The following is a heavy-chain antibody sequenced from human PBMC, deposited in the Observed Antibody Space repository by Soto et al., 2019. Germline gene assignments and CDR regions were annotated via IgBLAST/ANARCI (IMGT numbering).Heavy chain of an antibody. J-gene: IGHJ5*02. CDR3: ARARPSSCPVGCWFDP. CDR1: GGTFSSYA. Sequence: QVQLVQSGAEVKKPGSSVKVSCKASGGTFSSYAISWVRQAPGQGLEWMGGIIPIFGTGNYAQKFQGRVTTTADESTSTAYMELSSLRSEDTAGYYCARARPSSCPVGCWFDPWGQGTLVTVSS. CDR2: IIPIFGTG. V-gene: IGHV1-69*12. D-gene: IGHD2-15*01.